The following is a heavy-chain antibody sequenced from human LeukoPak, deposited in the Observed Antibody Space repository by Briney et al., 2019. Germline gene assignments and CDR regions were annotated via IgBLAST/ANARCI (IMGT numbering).Heavy chain of an antibody. Sequence: SVKVSCKASGYTFTSYGISWVRQAPGQGLEWMGRIIPILGIANYAQKFQGRVTMTRDTSTSTVYMELSSLRSEGTAVYCCARGSSGSTFDYWGQGTLVTVSS. D-gene: IGHD1-26*01. CDR2: IIPILGIA. V-gene: IGHV1-69*04. CDR3: ARGSSGSTFDY. J-gene: IGHJ4*02. CDR1: GYTFTSYG.